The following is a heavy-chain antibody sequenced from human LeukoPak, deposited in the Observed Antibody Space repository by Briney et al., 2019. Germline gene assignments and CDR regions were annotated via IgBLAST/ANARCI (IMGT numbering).Heavy chain of an antibody. CDR1: GFTFSSYE. CDR2: ISSGGSTI. CDR3: ARVPYYDSSGSLVYYYMDV. Sequence: PGGSLRLSCAASGFTFSSYEMNWVRQAPGKGLEWVSYISSGGSTIYYADSVKGRFTISRDNAKNSLYLQMNSLRAEDTAVYYCARVPYYDSSGSLVYYYMDVWGKGTTVTISS. D-gene: IGHD3-22*01. J-gene: IGHJ6*03. V-gene: IGHV3-48*03.